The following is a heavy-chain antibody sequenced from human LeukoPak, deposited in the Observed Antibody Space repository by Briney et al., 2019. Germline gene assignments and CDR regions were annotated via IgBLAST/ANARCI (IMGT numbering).Heavy chain of an antibody. CDR1: GFTFSTYG. D-gene: IGHD3-10*01. CDR2: ISYDGSNK. V-gene: IGHV3-30*18. Sequence: EGSLRLSCAASGFTFSTYGMHWVRQAPGKGLEWVAVISYDGSNKYYADSVKGRFTISRDNSKNTQYLQMNSLRAEDTAVYYCAKDAGGLTYYFDNWGQGTMVTVSS. J-gene: IGHJ3*02. CDR3: AKDAGGLTYYFDN.